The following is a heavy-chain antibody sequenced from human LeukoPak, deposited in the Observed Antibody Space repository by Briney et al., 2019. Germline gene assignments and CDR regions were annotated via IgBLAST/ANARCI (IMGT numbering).Heavy chain of an antibody. CDR1: GFTFSSYG. D-gene: IGHD2-2*01. V-gene: IGHV3-33*06. CDR2: IWYDGSNK. Sequence: PGRALRLSCAASGFTFSSYGMHWVRQAPGKGLEGVAVIWYDGSNKYYADSVKGRFTISRDNSKNTLYLQMNSLRAEDTAVYYCANGYCSSTSCSPVAFDIWGQGTMVTVSS. CDR3: ANGYCSSTSCSPVAFDI. J-gene: IGHJ3*02.